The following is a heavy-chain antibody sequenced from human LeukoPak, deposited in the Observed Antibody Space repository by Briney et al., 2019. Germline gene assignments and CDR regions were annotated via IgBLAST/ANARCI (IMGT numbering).Heavy chain of an antibody. J-gene: IGHJ4*02. CDR2: KRYDGSAT. Sequence: GGSLRLSCAASGFTFSSYGMHWVRQAPGKGLEWVAFKRYDGSATYYADSVKGRFTISRDNSNSMLYLQMNSLRAEDTAVYYCARLPYCSGGSCYSYVDYWGQGTLVTVAS. V-gene: IGHV3-30*02. D-gene: IGHD2-15*01. CDR1: GFTFSSYG. CDR3: ARLPYCSGGSCYSYVDY.